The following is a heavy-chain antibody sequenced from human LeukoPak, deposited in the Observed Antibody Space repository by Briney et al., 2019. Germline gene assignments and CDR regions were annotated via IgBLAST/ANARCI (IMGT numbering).Heavy chain of an antibody. J-gene: IGHJ4*02. CDR3: AREARRNYDILTGYYGTSGIDY. Sequence: SETLSLTCTVSGGSISSYYWSWIRQPPGKGLEWIGYIYYSGSTNYNPSLKSRVTISVDTSKNQFSLKLSSVTAADTAVYYCAREARRNYDILTGYYGTSGIDYWGQGTLVTVSS. CDR1: GGSISSYY. D-gene: IGHD3-9*01. V-gene: IGHV4-59*01. CDR2: IYYSGST.